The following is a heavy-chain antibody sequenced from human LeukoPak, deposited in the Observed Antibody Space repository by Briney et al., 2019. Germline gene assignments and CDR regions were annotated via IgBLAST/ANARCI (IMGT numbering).Heavy chain of an antibody. V-gene: IGHV3-48*04. CDR1: GFTFSSYW. Sequence: GGSLRLSCAASGFTFSSYWMSWVRQAPGKGLEWVSYISSSSSTIYYADSVKGRFTISRDNAKNTLYLQMNSLRAEDTAVYYCARGRGGDYGGNSGHFDYWGQGTLVTVSS. D-gene: IGHD4-23*01. J-gene: IGHJ4*02. CDR3: ARGRGGDYGGNSGHFDY. CDR2: ISSSSSTI.